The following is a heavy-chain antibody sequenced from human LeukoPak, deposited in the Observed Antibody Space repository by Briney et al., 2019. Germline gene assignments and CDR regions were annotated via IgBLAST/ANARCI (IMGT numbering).Heavy chain of an antibody. Sequence: GGSLRLSCAASGFTFSNYAMHWVRQAPGKGLEYVSTITTNGDRTYYANSVKGRFTISRDNSKNTLYLQMGSLRAEDMAVYYCARDLSGGNALDYWGQGTLVTVSS. CDR2: ITTNGDRT. V-gene: IGHV3-64*01. D-gene: IGHD3-9*01. J-gene: IGHJ4*02. CDR3: ARDLSGGNALDY. CDR1: GFTFSNYA.